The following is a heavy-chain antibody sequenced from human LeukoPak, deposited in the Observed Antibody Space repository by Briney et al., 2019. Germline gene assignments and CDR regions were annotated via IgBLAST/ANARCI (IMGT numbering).Heavy chain of an antibody. CDR2: INHSGST. CDR3: ARGLYYYDSSGYYYYYYGMDV. CDR1: GGSFSGYC. D-gene: IGHD3-22*01. Sequence: PSETLSLTGAVYGGSFSGYCWSWIRQPPGKGLEWIGEINHSGSTNYNPSLKSRVTISVDTSKNQFSLKLSSVTAADTAVYYCARGLYYYDSSGYYYYYYGMDVWGQGTTVTVSS. J-gene: IGHJ6*02. V-gene: IGHV4-34*01.